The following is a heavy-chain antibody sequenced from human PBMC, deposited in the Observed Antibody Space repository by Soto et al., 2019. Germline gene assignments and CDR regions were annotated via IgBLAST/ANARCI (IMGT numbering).Heavy chain of an antibody. D-gene: IGHD5-18*01. CDR2: IIPIFGTA. CDR3: AIRYSRYYYYYGMDV. V-gene: IGHV1-69*13. Sequence: GASVKVSCKASGGTFSSYAISWVRQAPGQGLEWMGGIIPIFGTANYAQKFQGRVTITADESTSTAYMELSSLRSEDTAVYYCAIRYSRYYYYYGMDVWGQGTKVTVSS. J-gene: IGHJ6*02. CDR1: GGTFSSYA.